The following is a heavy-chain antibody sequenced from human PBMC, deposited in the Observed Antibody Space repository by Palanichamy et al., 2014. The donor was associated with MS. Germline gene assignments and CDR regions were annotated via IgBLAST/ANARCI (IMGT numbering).Heavy chain of an antibody. CDR1: EFTFSRYW. D-gene: IGHD3-10*01. V-gene: IGHV3-74*01. Sequence: EVQLVESGGGLVQPGGPVRLSCAASEFTFSRYWMHWVRQAPGKGLVWVSRSKSDGRSISYADSVKGRFTISRDNAKSTLYLQMNSLRVEDTAVYYCAREQDNSGRQTDSFDIWGQGTMVTVSP. J-gene: IGHJ3*02. CDR2: SKSDGRSI. CDR3: AREQDNSGRQTDSFDI.